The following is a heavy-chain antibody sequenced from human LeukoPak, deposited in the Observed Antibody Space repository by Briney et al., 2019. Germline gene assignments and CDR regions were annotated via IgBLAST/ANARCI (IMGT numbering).Heavy chain of an antibody. J-gene: IGHJ4*02. V-gene: IGHV4-61*02. CDR3: ARLHGDYASGTPPFDM. Sequence: PSESLSLTCTVAGGSISSGSYYWSWIQQPAGKGLEWIVGIYTSGSTNYNPSLKSRVTISVDTSKNQFSLRLTSVTAADTAMYYCARLHGDYASGTPPFDMWGQGTLVTVSS. CDR1: GGSISSGSYY. D-gene: IGHD3-10*01. CDR2: IYTSGST.